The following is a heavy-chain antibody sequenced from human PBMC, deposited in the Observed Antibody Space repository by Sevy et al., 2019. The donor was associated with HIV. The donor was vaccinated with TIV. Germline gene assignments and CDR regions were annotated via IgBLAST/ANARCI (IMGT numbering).Heavy chain of an antibody. CDR3: AGARFESSGSFDAFDI. CDR1: GFTFANYA. Sequence: GGSLRLSCKPSGFTFANYAMNWVRQAPGKGLEWVSTIYGTGGFTYYADSVKGWFTISRDNTKNTLYLQMNSLSTEDTAIYYCAGARFESSGSFDAFDIWGQGTMVTVSS. J-gene: IGHJ3*02. V-gene: IGHV3-23*01. CDR2: IYGTGGFT. D-gene: IGHD3-22*01.